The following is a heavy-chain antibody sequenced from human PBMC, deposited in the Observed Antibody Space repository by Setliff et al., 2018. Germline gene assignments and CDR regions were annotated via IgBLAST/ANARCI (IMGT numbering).Heavy chain of an antibody. CDR3: ARVEEFYYDRSGYYASDAFGL. Sequence: LSLTCAVSGGSLSSSDSNTNWWSWVRQPPGKGQEWIGEINHSGNTNYNPSLKSRVTVSVXXXKNXXXXXXXXXXXXXXXXXXCARVEEFYYDRSGYYASDAFGLWGQGTMVTVSS. V-gene: IGHV4-4*01. D-gene: IGHD3-22*01. CDR2: INHSGNT. CDR1: GGSLSSSDSNTNW. J-gene: IGHJ3*01.